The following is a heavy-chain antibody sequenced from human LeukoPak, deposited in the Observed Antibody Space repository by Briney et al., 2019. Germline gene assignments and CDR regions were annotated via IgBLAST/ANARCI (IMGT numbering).Heavy chain of an antibody. CDR2: INPSGGST. Sequence: GGSLRLSCAASGFTYSSFAMHWVRQAPGQGLEWMGIINPSGGSTSYAQKFQGRVTMTRDMSTSTVYMELSSLRSEDTAVYYCARVTGYYDSSGYPYYFDYWGQGTLVTVSS. CDR3: ARVTGYYDSSGYPYYFDY. V-gene: IGHV1-46*01. D-gene: IGHD3-22*01. J-gene: IGHJ4*02. CDR1: GFTYSSFA.